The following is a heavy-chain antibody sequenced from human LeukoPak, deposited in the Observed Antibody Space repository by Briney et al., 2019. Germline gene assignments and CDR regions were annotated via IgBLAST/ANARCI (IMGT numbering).Heavy chain of an antibody. Sequence: PGGSLRLSCAASGFTFSSYAMHWVRQAPGKGLEWVAVISYDGSNKYYADSVKGRFTISRDNAKNTLYLQMNSLRAEDTAVYYCARDPKTNRHNWFDPWGQGTLVTVSS. CDR3: ARDPKTNRHNWFDP. CDR1: GFTFSSYA. V-gene: IGHV3-30-3*01. CDR2: ISYDGSNK. D-gene: IGHD1-1*01. J-gene: IGHJ5*02.